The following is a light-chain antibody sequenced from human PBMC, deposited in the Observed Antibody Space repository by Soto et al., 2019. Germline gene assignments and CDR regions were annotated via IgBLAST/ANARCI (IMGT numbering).Light chain of an antibody. CDR1: SSDVGGYNY. Sequence: QSALTQPPSASGSPGQSVTISCTGTSSDVGGYNYVSWYQQHSGKAPKLMIYEVSKRPSGVPDRFSGSKSGNTASLTVSGLKAEDEADYYCSSYAGSNIPWVFGGGTKVTVL. J-gene: IGLJ3*02. V-gene: IGLV2-8*01. CDR2: EVS. CDR3: SSYAGSNIPWV.